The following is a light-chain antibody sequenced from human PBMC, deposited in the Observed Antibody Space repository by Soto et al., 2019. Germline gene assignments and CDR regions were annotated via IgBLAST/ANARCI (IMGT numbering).Light chain of an antibody. CDR3: SSYTSSSTLVV. Sequence: QSALTQPASVSGSPGQSITISCTGTSSDVGGYNHVSWYQQHPGKAPKLMIYDVGNRPSGVSNRFSGSKSGNTASLTISGLQAEDEADYYCSSYTSSSTLVVFGGGTQLTVL. CDR2: DVG. J-gene: IGLJ2*01. CDR1: SSDVGGYNH. V-gene: IGLV2-14*01.